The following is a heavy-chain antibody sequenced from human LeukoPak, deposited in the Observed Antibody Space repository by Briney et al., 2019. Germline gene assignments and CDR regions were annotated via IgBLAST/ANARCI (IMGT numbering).Heavy chain of an antibody. Sequence: PGGSLRLSCAASGFTFSSCAMSWVRQAPGKGLEWVSAISGSGTSTYYADSVKGRFTISRDNSKNTLYLQMNSLRAEDTAVYYCAKDPMIVVVTIYWGQGTLVTVSS. CDR1: GFTFSSCA. D-gene: IGHD3-22*01. CDR2: ISGSGTST. V-gene: IGHV3-23*01. CDR3: AKDPMIVVVTIY. J-gene: IGHJ4*02.